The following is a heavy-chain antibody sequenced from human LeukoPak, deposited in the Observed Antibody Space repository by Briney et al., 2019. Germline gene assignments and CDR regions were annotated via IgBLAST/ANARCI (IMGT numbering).Heavy chain of an antibody. Sequence: PSETLSLTCGVSGGSISSYYWSWIRQPAGKGLQWIGRIYSSGSTNYHPSLKSRVTMSVDTSKNQFSLKLSYVTAADTAVYYCARASGPIKKNRFDQWGQGTLVTVSS. CDR2: IYSSGST. J-gene: IGHJ4*02. CDR3: ARASGPIKKNRFDQ. CDR1: GGSISSYY. V-gene: IGHV4-4*07. D-gene: IGHD1-26*01.